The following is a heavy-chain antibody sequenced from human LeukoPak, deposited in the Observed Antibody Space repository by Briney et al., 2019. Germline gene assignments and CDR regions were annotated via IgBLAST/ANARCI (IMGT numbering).Heavy chain of an antibody. J-gene: IGHJ4*02. D-gene: IGHD3-22*01. V-gene: IGHV4-59*12. CDR3: ARDKYYYDSSGRGLDY. Sequence: SETLSLTCTVSGGSISNYYWTWIRQPPGKGLEWIGYIYNSGSTNYRPSLKSRVTISVDTSKIQFSLKLSSVTAADTAVYYCARDKYYYDSSGRGLDYWGQGTLVTVSS. CDR1: GGSISNYY. CDR2: IYNSGST.